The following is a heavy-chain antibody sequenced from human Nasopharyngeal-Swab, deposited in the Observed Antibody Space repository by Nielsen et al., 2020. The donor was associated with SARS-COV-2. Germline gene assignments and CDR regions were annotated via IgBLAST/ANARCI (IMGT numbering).Heavy chain of an antibody. Sequence: ASVKVSCKASGYTFTSYYMHWVRQAPGQGLEWMGIINPSGGNTSYAQKFQGRVTMTRDTSTSTVYMELSSLRSEDTAVYYCAREGTYYYGSGSFTPTYYFDYWGQGTLVTVPS. V-gene: IGHV1-46*01. CDR1: GYTFTSYY. D-gene: IGHD3-10*01. CDR3: AREGTYYYGSGSFTPTYYFDY. J-gene: IGHJ4*02. CDR2: INPSGGNT.